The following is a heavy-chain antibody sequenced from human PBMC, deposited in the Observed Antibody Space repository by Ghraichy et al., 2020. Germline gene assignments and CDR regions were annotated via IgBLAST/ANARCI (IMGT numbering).Heavy chain of an antibody. CDR3: ASVVTIFGVIIGYYFDY. CDR2: INHNGIT. J-gene: IGHJ4*02. CDR1: GGSFSDYS. V-gene: IGHV4-34*01. Sequence: TLSLTCAVYGGSFSDYSWSWIRQPPGKGLEWIGEINHNGITSYNPSLKSRVTISVDTSKNQFSLRLSSVTAADTAAYYCASVVTIFGVIIGYYFDYWGQGTLVTVSS. D-gene: IGHD3-3*01.